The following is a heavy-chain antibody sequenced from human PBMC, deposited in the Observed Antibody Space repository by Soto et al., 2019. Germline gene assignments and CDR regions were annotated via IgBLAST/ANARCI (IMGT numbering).Heavy chain of an antibody. CDR2: INPSGGST. CDR1: GYNFTSYY. CDR3: ALSGSLTYRFGY. D-gene: IGHD3-10*01. V-gene: IGHV1-46*03. J-gene: IGHJ4*02. Sequence: AARKISCNASGYNFTSYYMHWERQAPGQGLEWMGIINPSGGSTSYAQKFQGRVTMTRDTSTSTVYMELSSLRSADTAAYYCALSGSLTYRFGYWGELTLVTACS.